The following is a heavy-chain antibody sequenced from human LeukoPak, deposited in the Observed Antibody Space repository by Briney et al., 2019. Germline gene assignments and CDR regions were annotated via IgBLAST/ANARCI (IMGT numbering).Heavy chain of an antibody. D-gene: IGHD2-2*01. CDR1: GFSLSINS. CDR3: AKEEVPNDY. Sequence: GGSLRLSCAVSGFSLSINSMCWVRQAPGKGPEWVSGISRDGDKTYYVDSVEGRFTISRDTSKNTLYLQMDTLRVEDTATYYCAKEEVPNDYWGQGTLVTVSS. CDR2: ISRDGDKT. V-gene: IGHV3-23*01. J-gene: IGHJ4*02.